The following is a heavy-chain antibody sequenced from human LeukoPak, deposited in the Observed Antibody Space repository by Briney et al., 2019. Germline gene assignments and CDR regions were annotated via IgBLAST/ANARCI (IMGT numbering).Heavy chain of an antibody. V-gene: IGHV4-39*01. D-gene: IGHD3-3*01. CDR1: GGSISTSNSY. Sequence: PSETLSLTCTVSGGSISTSNSYWGWIRRPPGKGLEWVGSIYYSGNTYYNPSLKSRVTISVDTSKNQFSLILTSVTAADTAVYYCARQTGAGLFILPGGQGTLVTVSS. CDR3: ARQTGAGLFILP. CDR2: IYYSGNT. J-gene: IGHJ4*02.